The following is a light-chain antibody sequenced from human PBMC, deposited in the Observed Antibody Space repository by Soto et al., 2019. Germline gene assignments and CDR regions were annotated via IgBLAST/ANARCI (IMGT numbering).Light chain of an antibody. J-gene: IGLJ3*02. CDR3: QLWDSSSHHLRV. CDR2: YDR. V-gene: IGLV3-21*01. Sequence: SYVLTQPPSVSVSPGNTATITFGGNNIGSQSVHWYQQKPGQAPVLVLLYDRVRPSGIPDRFSGSNSGNSATLTISRDEAGYESDYYCQLWDSSSHHLRVFGRGTKLTVL. CDR1: NIGSQS.